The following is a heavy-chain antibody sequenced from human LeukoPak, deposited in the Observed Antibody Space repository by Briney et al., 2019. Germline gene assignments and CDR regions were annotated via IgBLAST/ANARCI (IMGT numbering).Heavy chain of an antibody. J-gene: IGHJ5*02. Sequence: ASVKVSCKTSGYTFTASYMHWVRQGPGQGLEWMGWINPNSGETNYAPKFQGRVTMTRDTSISTAYMEVTRLTSDDTAIYFCARVLGSRVDPWGQGTLVTVSS. V-gene: IGHV1-2*02. CDR1: GYTFTASY. CDR2: INPNSGET. CDR3: ARVLGSRVDP.